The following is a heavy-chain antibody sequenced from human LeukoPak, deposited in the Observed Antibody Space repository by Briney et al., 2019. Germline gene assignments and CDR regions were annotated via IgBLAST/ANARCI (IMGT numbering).Heavy chain of an antibody. CDR3: ATSAGQQLANGYYYYYMDV. Sequence: GASVKVSCKASGYTFSSYYVHWVRQAPGQGLEWMGMIIPSDGFTSYAQKFQGRVTMTRDMSTSTVYMELSSLRSEDTAVYYCATSAGQQLANGYYYYYMDVWGKGTTVTISS. J-gene: IGHJ6*03. CDR1: GYTFSSYY. CDR2: IIPSDGFT. V-gene: IGHV1-46*01. D-gene: IGHD6-13*01.